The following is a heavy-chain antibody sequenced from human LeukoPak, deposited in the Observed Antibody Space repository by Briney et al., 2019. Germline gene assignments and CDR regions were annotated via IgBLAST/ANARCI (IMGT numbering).Heavy chain of an antibody. D-gene: IGHD3-22*01. CDR3: AKDMYYYDSSGYYSNEYFQH. CDR2: ISGSGGST. J-gene: IGHJ1*01. V-gene: IGHV3-23*01. Sequence: PGGSLRLSCAASGFTFDDYAMHWVRQAPGKGLEWVSGISGSGGSTYYADSVKGRFTISRDNSKNTLYLQMNSLRAEDTAVYYCAKDMYYYDSSGYYSNEYFQHWGQGTLVTVSS. CDR1: GFTFDDYA.